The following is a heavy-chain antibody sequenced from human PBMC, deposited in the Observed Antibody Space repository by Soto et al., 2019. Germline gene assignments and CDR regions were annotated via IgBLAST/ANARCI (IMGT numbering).Heavy chain of an antibody. CDR1: GFTFSGPA. CDR3: TGSAKGY. Sequence: PGGSLRLSCAASGFTFSGPAMHWVRQASGKGLEWVGHIRTSSNNYATAYAASVTGRFTISRDDSKSTAYLQMNSLKTEDTAVYYCTGSAKGYWGQGTQVTVSS. CDR2: IRTSSNNYAT. D-gene: IGHD6-19*01. J-gene: IGHJ4*02. V-gene: IGHV3-73*01.